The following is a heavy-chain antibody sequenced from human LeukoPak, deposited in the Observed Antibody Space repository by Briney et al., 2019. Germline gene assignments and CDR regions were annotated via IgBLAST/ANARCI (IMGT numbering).Heavy chain of an antibody. CDR3: ASNNWPYVNWFDP. J-gene: IGHJ5*02. Sequence: ASVKVSCKASGYTFTGYYMHWVRQAPGQGLEWMGWINPNSGGTNYAQKFQGRVTMTRDTSISTAYMELSRLRSDDTAVYYCASNNWPYVNWFDPWGQGTLVIVSS. V-gene: IGHV1-2*02. D-gene: IGHD1-20*01. CDR1: GYTFTGYY. CDR2: INPNSGGT.